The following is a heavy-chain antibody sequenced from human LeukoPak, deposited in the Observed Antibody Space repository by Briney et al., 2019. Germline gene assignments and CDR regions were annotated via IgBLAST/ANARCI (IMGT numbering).Heavy chain of an antibody. J-gene: IGHJ4*02. CDR2: INPNSGGT. CDR3: ASLGNPYSSGWTIDY. D-gene: IGHD6-19*01. CDR1: GYTFTGYY. Sequence: ASVKVSCKASGYTFTGYYMHWVRQAPGQGLEWMGWINPNSGGTNYAQKFQGRVTMTRDTSISTAYMELSRLRSDGTAVYYCASLGNPYSSGWTIDYWGQGTLVTVSS. V-gene: IGHV1-2*02.